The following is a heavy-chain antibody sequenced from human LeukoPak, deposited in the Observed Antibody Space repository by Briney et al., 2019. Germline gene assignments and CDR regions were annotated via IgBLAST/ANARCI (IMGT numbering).Heavy chain of an antibody. CDR2: INPNSGGT. V-gene: IGHV1-2*02. CDR1: ENTFTAYY. J-gene: IGHJ4*02. D-gene: IGHD3-22*01. CDR3: ARVVDYYDSSCNY. Sequence: GAPLKASSKAFENTFTAYYMHWVRQAPGQGLEWMGWINPNSGGTNYAQKFQGRVTMTRDTSISTAYMELSRLSSDDTAVYYCARVVDYYDSSCNYWGQGTLVTVSS.